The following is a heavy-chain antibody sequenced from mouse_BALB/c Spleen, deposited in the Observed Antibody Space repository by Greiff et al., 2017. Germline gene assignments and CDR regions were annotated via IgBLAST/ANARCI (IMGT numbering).Heavy chain of an antibody. V-gene: IGHV3-6*02. Sequence: VQLQQSGPGLVKPSQSLSLTCSVTGYSITSGYYWNWIRQFPGNKLEWMGYISYDGSNNYNPSLKNRISITRDTSKNQFFLKLNSVTTEDTATYYCARESDYGYDAMDYWGQGTSVTVSS. CDR3: ARESDYGYDAMDY. J-gene: IGHJ4*01. CDR1: GYSITSGYY. CDR2: ISYDGSN. D-gene: IGHD1-2*01.